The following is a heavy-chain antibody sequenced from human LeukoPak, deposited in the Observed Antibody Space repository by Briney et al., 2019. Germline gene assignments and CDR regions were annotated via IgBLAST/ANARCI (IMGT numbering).Heavy chain of an antibody. CDR3: ARRSSQIDIVVVPAALDY. J-gene: IGHJ4*02. Sequence: PSETLSLTCTVSGGSISSSSYYWGWIRQPPGKGLEWIGEINHSGSTNYNPSLKSRVTISVDTSKNQFSLKLTSVTAADTAVYYCARRSSQIDIVVVPAALDYWGQGTLVTVSS. CDR1: GGSISSSSYY. V-gene: IGHV4-39*07. D-gene: IGHD2-2*01. CDR2: INHSGST.